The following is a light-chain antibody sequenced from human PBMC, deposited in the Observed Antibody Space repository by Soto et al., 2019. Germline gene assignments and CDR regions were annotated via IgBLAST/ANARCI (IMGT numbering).Light chain of an antibody. CDR3: HQYGNWPPAIT. CDR1: QSVSSSS. CDR2: DAS. V-gene: IGKV3-20*01. J-gene: IGKJ5*01. Sequence: EIVLTQSPGTLSLSPGERSTLSCRASQSVSSSSLAWYQQKRGQAPRLLIHDASSRATGIPDRFSVSGSGTDFTLTISRLEPEDFAVYYCHQYGNWPPAITFGQGTRLEIK.